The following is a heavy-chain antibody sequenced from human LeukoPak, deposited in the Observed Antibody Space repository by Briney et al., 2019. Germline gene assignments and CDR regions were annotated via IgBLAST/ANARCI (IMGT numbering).Heavy chain of an antibody. V-gene: IGHV1-46*01. D-gene: IGHD7-27*01. CDR1: GYTFTSYY. Sequence: WASMNVSCKASGYTFTSYYMHWVRQAPGQGLEWMGIINPSGGSTSYAQKFQGRVTMTRDTSTSTVYMELSSLRSEDTAVYYCAREMGTTGFDPWGQGTLVTVSS. J-gene: IGHJ5*02. CDR2: INPSGGST. CDR3: AREMGTTGFDP.